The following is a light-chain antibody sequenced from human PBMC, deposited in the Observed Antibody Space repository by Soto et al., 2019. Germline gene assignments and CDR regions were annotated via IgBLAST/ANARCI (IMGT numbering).Light chain of an antibody. J-gene: IGKJ4*01. CDR1: QTVSNW. CDR2: DVS. Sequence: DIQMTQSPSTLSASIGERVTITCRASQTVSNWLAWYQQKPGKAPKLLIYDVSNLESGVPSRFSGSGSGTEFTLTISSLQPDDFATYYCQQYNHYSGLTFGGGTKVDIK. CDR3: QQYNHYSGLT. V-gene: IGKV1-5*01.